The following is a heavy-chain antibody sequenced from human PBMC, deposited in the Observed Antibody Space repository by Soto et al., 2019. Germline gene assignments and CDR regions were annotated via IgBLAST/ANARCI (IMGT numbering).Heavy chain of an antibody. CDR2: IFPGDSDT. D-gene: IGHD1-7*01. V-gene: IGHV5-51*01. CDR1: GYNFGGYW. J-gene: IGHJ4*02. CDR3: ARAGFIGTPTDY. Sequence: LGESLKISCKASGYNFGGYWIGWVRQMPGKGLEWMGIIFPGDSDTRYSPSFQGQVTISADKSISTVYLQWRSLKASDTAIYFCARAGFIGTPTDYWGQGTRVTVSS.